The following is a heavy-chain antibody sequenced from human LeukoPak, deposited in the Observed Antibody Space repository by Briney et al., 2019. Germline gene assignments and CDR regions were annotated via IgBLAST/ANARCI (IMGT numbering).Heavy chain of an antibody. CDR1: GLTFNSYS. J-gene: IGHJ4*02. Sequence: GGSLRLSCAASGLTFNSYSINGVRPAAGKGLAWVSCISSTSWYIYYADSVKGRFTISRDNAKNSLYLQMNSLRAEDTAVYYCARALTYCSGGSCWVFDYWGQGTLVTVSS. CDR2: ISSTSWYI. D-gene: IGHD2-15*01. V-gene: IGHV3-21*01. CDR3: ARALTYCSGGSCWVFDY.